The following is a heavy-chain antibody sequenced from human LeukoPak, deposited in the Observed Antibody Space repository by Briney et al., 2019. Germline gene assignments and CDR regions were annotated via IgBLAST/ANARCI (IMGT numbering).Heavy chain of an antibody. J-gene: IGHJ4*02. V-gene: IGHV3-30-3*01. CDR2: ISYDGSNK. Sequence: PGGSLRLSCTASGFTFSSYAMHWVRQAPGKGLEWVAVISYDGSNKYYADSVKGRFTISRDNSKNTLYLQMNSLRAEDTAVYYCARERNPYYYGSGSLDYWGQGTLVTVSS. CDR1: GFTFSSYA. D-gene: IGHD3-10*01. CDR3: ARERNPYYYGSGSLDY.